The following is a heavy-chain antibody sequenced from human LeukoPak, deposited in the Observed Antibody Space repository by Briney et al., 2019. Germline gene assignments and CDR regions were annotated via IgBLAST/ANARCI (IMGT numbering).Heavy chain of an antibody. Sequence: GGSLRLSCAASGFTFDDYGMSWVRQAPGKGLEWVSGINWNGGSTGYADSVKGRFTISRDNAKNSLYLQVNSLRAEDTALYYCARVQPHHDAFDIWGQGTMVTVSS. V-gene: IGHV3-20*04. J-gene: IGHJ3*02. CDR3: ARVQPHHDAFDI. CDR2: INWNGGST. CDR1: GFTFDDYG.